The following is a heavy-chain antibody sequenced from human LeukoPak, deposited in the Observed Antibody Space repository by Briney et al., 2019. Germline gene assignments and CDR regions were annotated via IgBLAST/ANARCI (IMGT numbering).Heavy chain of an antibody. V-gene: IGHV3-21*01. D-gene: IGHD5-18*01. CDR1: GFTFSSYS. Sequence: NPGGSLRLSCAASGFTFSSYSMNWVRQAPGKGLEWVSSISSSSSYIYYADSVKGRFAISRDNSKNTLYLQMDSLRAEDTAVYYCAKGVVKHTAIYNWFDPWGQGTLVTVSS. J-gene: IGHJ5*02. CDR2: ISSSSSYI. CDR3: AKGVVKHTAIYNWFDP.